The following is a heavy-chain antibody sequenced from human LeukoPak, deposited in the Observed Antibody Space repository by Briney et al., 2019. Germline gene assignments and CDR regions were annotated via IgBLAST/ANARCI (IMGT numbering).Heavy chain of an antibody. D-gene: IGHD3-22*01. Sequence: GASVKVSCKVSGYTLTELSMHWVRQAPGKGLEWMGGFDPEDGETIYALKFQGRVTMTEDTSTDTAYMELSSLRSEDTAVYYCATRPDPWGYYPFDYWGQGTLVAVSS. CDR1: GYTLTELS. J-gene: IGHJ4*02. CDR3: ATRPDPWGYYPFDY. V-gene: IGHV1-24*01. CDR2: FDPEDGET.